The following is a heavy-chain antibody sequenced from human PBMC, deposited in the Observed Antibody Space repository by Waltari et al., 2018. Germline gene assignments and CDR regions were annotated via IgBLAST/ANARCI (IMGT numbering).Heavy chain of an antibody. V-gene: IGHV3-66*02. J-gene: IGHJ4*02. CDR3: ARGGGSGWYPIGY. Sequence: EVQLVESGGGLVQPGGSLRLSCAASGFTVSSNYMSWVRQAPGKGLEWVSVMYSGGSTYYADSVKGRFTISRDNSKNTLYLQMNSLRAEDTAVYYCARGGGSGWYPIGYWGQGTLVTVSS. CDR2: MYSGGST. D-gene: IGHD6-19*01. CDR1: GFTVSSNY.